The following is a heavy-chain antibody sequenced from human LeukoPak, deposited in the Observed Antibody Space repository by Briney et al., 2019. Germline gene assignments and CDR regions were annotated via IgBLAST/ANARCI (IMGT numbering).Heavy chain of an antibody. V-gene: IGHV3-48*01. D-gene: IGHD3-16*02. J-gene: IGHJ4*02. Sequence: PGGPLRLSCAASGFTFSSYSMNWVRQAPGKGLEWVSYISSSSSTIYYADSVKGRFTISRDNAKNSPYLQMNSLRAEDTAVYYCATGLLYGGDYFDYWGQGTLVTVSS. CDR3: ATGLLYGGDYFDY. CDR2: ISSSSSTI. CDR1: GFTFSSYS.